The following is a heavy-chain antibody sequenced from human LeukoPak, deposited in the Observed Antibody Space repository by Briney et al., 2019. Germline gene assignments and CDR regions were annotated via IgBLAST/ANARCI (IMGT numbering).Heavy chain of an antibody. J-gene: IGHJ4*02. CDR2: ISYDGSNK. CDR3: AKDRGSGHMDY. CDR1: GFTFSNFG. D-gene: IGHD6-19*01. Sequence: QPGGSLRLSCAASGFTFSNFGMHWVRLAPGKGLEWVAVISYDGSNKYYGDSVKGRFSISRDDSKNTLFLQMNTLRAEDTAVYYCAKDRGSGHMDYWGQGTLVTVSS. V-gene: IGHV3-30*18.